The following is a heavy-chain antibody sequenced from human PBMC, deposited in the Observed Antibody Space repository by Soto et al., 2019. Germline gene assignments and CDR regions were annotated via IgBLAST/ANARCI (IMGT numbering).Heavy chain of an antibody. D-gene: IGHD6-19*01. CDR1: GFTFSSYS. CDR2: ISSSSSTI. Sequence: GGSLRLSCAASGFTFSSYSMNWVRQAPGKGLEWVSYISSSSSTIYYADSVKGRFTISRDNAKNSLYLQMNSLRDEDTAVYYCARDLRGQWPTPYYFDYWGQGTLVTVSS. J-gene: IGHJ4*02. CDR3: ARDLRGQWPTPYYFDY. V-gene: IGHV3-48*02.